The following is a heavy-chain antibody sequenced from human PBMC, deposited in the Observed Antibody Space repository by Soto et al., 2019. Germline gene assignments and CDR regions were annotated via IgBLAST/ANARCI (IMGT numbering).Heavy chain of an antibody. D-gene: IGHD6-13*01. Sequence: ASVKVSCKVSGYTLTELSMHWVRQAPGKGLEWMGGFDPEDGETIYAQKFQGRVTMTEDTSTDTAYMELSSLRSEDTAVYYCATRPAPEAAVMRYFQHWGQGTLVTVSS. J-gene: IGHJ1*01. V-gene: IGHV1-24*01. CDR2: FDPEDGET. CDR3: ATRPAPEAAVMRYFQH. CDR1: GYTLTELS.